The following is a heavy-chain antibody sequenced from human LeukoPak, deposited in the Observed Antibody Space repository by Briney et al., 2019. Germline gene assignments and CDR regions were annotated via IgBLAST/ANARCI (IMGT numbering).Heavy chain of an antibody. D-gene: IGHD2-2*01. CDR2: INSDGSRT. CDR3: ARSPVEVDGFDI. J-gene: IGHJ3*02. Sequence: PGGSLRLSCAASGFTFSSYWMYWVRQAPGKGLVWVSRINSDGSRTSYADSVRGRCPISRDNAKNTLHLQMNSLRAEDTAVYYCARSPVEVDGFDIWGQGTMVTVSS. V-gene: IGHV3-74*01. CDR1: GFTFSSYW.